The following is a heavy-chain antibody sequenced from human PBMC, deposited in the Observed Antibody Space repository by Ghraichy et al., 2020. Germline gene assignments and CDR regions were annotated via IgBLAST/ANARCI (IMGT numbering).Heavy chain of an antibody. V-gene: IGHV3-30*18. J-gene: IGHJ4*02. D-gene: IGHD3-22*01. CDR2: ISYDGSNK. Sequence: GGSLRLSCAASEFTFSSYGMHWVRQAPGKGLEWVAVISYDGSNKNYADSVKGRFTISRDNSKNTLYLQMNSLRAEDTAVYYCAKESSGYYGIFDYWGQGILVTVSS. CDR3: AKESSGYYGIFDY. CDR1: EFTFSSYG.